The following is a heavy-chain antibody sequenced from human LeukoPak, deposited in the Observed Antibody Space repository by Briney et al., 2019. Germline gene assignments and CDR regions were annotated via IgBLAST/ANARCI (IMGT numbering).Heavy chain of an antibody. Sequence: TGGSLRLSCAASGFTFNSYTMNWVRQAPGKGLEWVSLISGDGGSTYYADSVKGRFTISRDNSKNSLYLQMNSLRTEDTALYYCAKGDGRYYGSGSYNYWGQGTLVTVSS. D-gene: IGHD3-10*01. CDR3: AKGDGRYYGSGSYNY. J-gene: IGHJ4*02. CDR1: GFTFNSYT. CDR2: ISGDGGST. V-gene: IGHV3-43*02.